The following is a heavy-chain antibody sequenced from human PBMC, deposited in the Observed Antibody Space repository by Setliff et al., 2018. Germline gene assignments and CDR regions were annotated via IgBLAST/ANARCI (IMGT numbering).Heavy chain of an antibody. CDR2: ISSTITST. CDR1: RFTFSNYA. V-gene: IGHV3-23*01. CDR3: AKSVGGLTSSSVGY. Sequence: GGSLRLSCAASRFTFSNYAMSWVRQAPGKGLEWVSAISSTITSTYYADSVKGRFTISRDNSKNTLYLQMNSLRAEDTAVYYCAKSVGGLTSSSVGYWGQGTPVTVSS. J-gene: IGHJ4*02. D-gene: IGHD2-2*01.